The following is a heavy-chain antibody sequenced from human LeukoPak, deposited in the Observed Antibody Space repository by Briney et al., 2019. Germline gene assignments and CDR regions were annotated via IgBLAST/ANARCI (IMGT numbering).Heavy chain of an antibody. J-gene: IGHJ4*02. Sequence: SETLSLTCTVSGGSISSYYCSWIRQPPGKGLEWIGYIYYSGSTNYNPSLKSRVTISVDTSKNQFSLKLSSVTAADTAVYYCARALGYSFDYWGQGTLVTVSS. CDR1: GGSISSYY. CDR3: ARALGYSFDY. D-gene: IGHD2-15*01. V-gene: IGHV4-59*01. CDR2: IYYSGST.